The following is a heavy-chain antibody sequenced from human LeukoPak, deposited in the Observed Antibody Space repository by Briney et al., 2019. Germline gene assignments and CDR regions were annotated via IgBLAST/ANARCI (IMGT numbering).Heavy chain of an antibody. J-gene: IGHJ4*02. Sequence: PSETLSLTCAVSRYSISSGYYWGWIRQPPGKGLEGIGSIYHSGTTDYNPSLKSRVTISVDTSNNQFSLKLSSVTAADTAVYYCARWYSSSGYFDYWGQGTLVTVSS. CDR1: RYSISSGYY. CDR3: ARWYSSSGYFDY. CDR2: IYHSGTT. V-gene: IGHV4-38-2*01. D-gene: IGHD6-6*01.